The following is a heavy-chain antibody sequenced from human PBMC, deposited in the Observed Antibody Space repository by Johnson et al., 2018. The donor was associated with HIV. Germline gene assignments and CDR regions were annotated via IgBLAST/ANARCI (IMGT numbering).Heavy chain of an antibody. D-gene: IGHD1-26*01. J-gene: IGHJ3*02. CDR2: INSDGGST. CDR1: GFTFNTYW. Sequence: VQLVESGGGLVQPGGSQRLSCAVSGFTFNTYWMHWVRQAPGKGLVWVARINSDGGSTSYVDSVKGRFTISRDNSKNTLYLQMNSLRAEDTAVYYCAKDGGSYGGAFDIWGQGTMVTVSS. CDR3: AKDGGSYGGAFDI. V-gene: IGHV3-74*01.